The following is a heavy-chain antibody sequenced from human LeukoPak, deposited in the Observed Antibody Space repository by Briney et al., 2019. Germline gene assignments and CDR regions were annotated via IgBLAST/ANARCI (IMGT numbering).Heavy chain of an antibody. Sequence: SETLSPTCAVYGGSFSGYYWSWIRQPPGKGLEWIGEINHSGSTNYNPSLKSRVTISVDTSKNQFSLKLSSVTAADTAVYYCARGPANYYGSGSYRSYYFDYWGQGTLVTVSS. J-gene: IGHJ4*02. CDR3: ARGPANYYGSGSYRSYYFDY. D-gene: IGHD3-10*01. CDR2: INHSGST. CDR1: GGSFSGYY. V-gene: IGHV4-34*01.